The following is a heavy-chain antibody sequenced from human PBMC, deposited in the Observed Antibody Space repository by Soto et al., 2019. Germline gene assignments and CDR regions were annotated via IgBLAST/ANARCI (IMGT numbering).Heavy chain of an antibody. V-gene: IGHV3-30*19. CDR3: ARWGTTGGLDV. J-gene: IGHJ1*01. Sequence: VQLVESGGGVVQPGTSLRVSCVGSGFTFRSYVIHWVRQAPGKGLEWVALTSYDGSDKYYDDSVRGRFTISRDNSRSTVDLQMDSLRLEDTALYYCARWGTTGGLDVWGQGTLVSVSS. D-gene: IGHD3-16*01. CDR2: TSYDGSDK. CDR1: GFTFRSYV.